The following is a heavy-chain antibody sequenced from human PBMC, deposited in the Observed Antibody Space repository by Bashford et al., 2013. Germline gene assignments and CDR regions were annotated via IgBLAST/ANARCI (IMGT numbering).Heavy chain of an antibody. CDR2: ISTYNGNT. J-gene: IGHJ6*02. CDR3: ARDLMDSSSWYGGYYYYGMDV. D-gene: IGHD6-13*01. Sequence: ASVKVSCKASGYTFTSYGFSWVRQAPGQGLEWMGWISTYNGNTNYAQKLQGRVTMTTDTSTSTAYMELRSLRSDDTAVYYCARDLMDSSSWYGGYYYYGMDVVGTKGPRSPSP. CDR1: GYTFTSYG. V-gene: IGHV1-18*01.